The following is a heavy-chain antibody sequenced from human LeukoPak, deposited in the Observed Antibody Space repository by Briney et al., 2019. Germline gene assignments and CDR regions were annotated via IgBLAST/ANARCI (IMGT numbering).Heavy chain of an antibody. CDR1: GYSISSGYY. V-gene: IGHV4-38-2*02. Sequence: SETLSLTCTVSGYSISSGYYWGWIRQPPGKGLEWIGSIYHSGSTYYNPSLKSRVTISVDTSKNQFSLKLSSVTAADTAVYYCASLLYYYDSSGNQGYWGQGTLVTVSS. CDR3: ASLLYYYDSSGNQGY. D-gene: IGHD3-22*01. CDR2: IYHSGST. J-gene: IGHJ4*02.